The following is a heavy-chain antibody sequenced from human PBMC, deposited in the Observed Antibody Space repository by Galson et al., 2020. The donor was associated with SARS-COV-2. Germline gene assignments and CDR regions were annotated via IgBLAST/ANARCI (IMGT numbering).Heavy chain of an antibody. CDR2: ISYDGSNK. Sequence: GGSLRLSCAASGFTFSSYAMHWVRQAPGKGLEWVAVISYDGSNKYYADSVKGRFTISRDNYKNTLYLQMNSLRAEDTAVYYCARPAGGYYFLEYWGQGTLVTVSS. CDR1: GFTFSSYA. D-gene: IGHD3-22*01. J-gene: IGHJ4*02. CDR3: ARPAGGYYFLEY. V-gene: IGHV3-30*04.